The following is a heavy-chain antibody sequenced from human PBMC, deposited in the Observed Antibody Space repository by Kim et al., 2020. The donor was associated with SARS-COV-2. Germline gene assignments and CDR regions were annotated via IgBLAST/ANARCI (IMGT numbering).Heavy chain of an antibody. V-gene: IGHV1-46*01. D-gene: IGHD2-21*02. CDR1: GYTFARNN. Sequence: ASVKVSCKASGYTFARNNMHWVRQAPGQGLEWMGMINPKGGYTTYALKFQGRVTVTRDTSTSTVYMELSSLRSEDTAVYYCARDNTAWAFDYWGQGTLVTVST. CDR2: INPKGGYT. J-gene: IGHJ4*02. CDR3: ARDNTAWAFDY.